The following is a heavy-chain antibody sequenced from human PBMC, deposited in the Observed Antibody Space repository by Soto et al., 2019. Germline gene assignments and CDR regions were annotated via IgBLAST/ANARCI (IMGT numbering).Heavy chain of an antibody. V-gene: IGHV5-51*01. CDR3: ARSPRSSPYLDY. CDR2: IYPGDHET. CDR1: GYTFSNFW. Sequence: GESLKTPCQPPGYTFSNFWIGWVRQLPGKGLEWMGIIYPGDHETRYSPSFHGKVTISADRSINTAYLQWNSLEASDTAFYFCARSPRSSPYLDYWGQGALVTVSS. D-gene: IGHD6-13*01. J-gene: IGHJ4*02.